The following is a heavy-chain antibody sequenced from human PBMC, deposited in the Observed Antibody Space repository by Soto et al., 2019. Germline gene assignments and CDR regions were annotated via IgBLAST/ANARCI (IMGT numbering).Heavy chain of an antibody. J-gene: IGHJ3*02. D-gene: IGHD3-22*01. CDR3: ARDGDYYDSSGQHDAFDI. CDR1: GFTFSSYA. Sequence: PGGSLRLSCAASGFTFSSYAMHWVRQAPGKGLEWVAVIWYDGSNKYYADSVKGRFTISRDNSKNTLYLQMNSLRAEDTAVYYCARDGDYYDSSGQHDAFDIWGQGTMVTVSS. CDR2: IWYDGSNK. V-gene: IGHV3-33*08.